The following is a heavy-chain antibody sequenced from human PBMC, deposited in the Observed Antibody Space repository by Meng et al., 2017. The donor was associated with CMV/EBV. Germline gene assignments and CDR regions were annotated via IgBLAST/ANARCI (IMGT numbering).Heavy chain of an antibody. J-gene: IGHJ5*02. CDR2: IKQDGSEK. V-gene: IGHV3-7*01. CDR1: GFTFSNAW. Sequence: ESLKISCAASGFTFSNAWMSRVRQAPGKGLEWVANIKQDGSEKYYVDPVKGRFTISRDNAKNSLYLQMNSLRAEDTAVYYCARDLRGWFDPWGQGTLVTVSS. D-gene: IGHD3-3*01. CDR3: ARDLRGWFDP.